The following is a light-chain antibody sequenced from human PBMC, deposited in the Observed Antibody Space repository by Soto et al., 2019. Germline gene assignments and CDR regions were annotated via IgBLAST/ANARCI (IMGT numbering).Light chain of an antibody. CDR2: EVS. J-gene: IGLJ2*01. CDR1: SRDVGGSNY. Sequence: QSALIQPASVSGSPGQSITISCTGTSRDVGGSNYVSWYQHHPHRAPKLLIYEVSNRPPGLSDRFSGSKSGTTASLTISGLQAEDEADYFCSSYTTNKTLLFGGGTKLTVL. CDR3: SSYTTNKTLL. V-gene: IGLV2-14*01.